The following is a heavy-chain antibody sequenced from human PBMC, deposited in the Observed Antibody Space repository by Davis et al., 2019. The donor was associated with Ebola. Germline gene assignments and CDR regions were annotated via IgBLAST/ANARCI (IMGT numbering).Heavy chain of an antibody. CDR1: GGTFSSYS. CDR2: FVPVFGAA. CDR3: TSLQEGYRSGGSHYRGRWFDP. Sequence: SVKVSCKAPGGTFSSYSIIWVRQAPGQGLEWMGGFVPVFGAANYAQKFQGRVTITADESTSTTYMELSSLRSEDMAVYYCTSLQEGYRSGGSHYRGRWFDPWGQGTLVTVSS. V-gene: IGHV1-69*13. J-gene: IGHJ5*02. D-gene: IGHD2-15*01.